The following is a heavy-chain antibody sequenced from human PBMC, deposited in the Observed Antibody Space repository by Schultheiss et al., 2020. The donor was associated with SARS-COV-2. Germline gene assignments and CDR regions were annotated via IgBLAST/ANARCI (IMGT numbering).Heavy chain of an antibody. Sequence: SETLSLTCTVSGGSISSYYWSWIRQHPGKGLEWIGYIYYSGSTYYNPSLKSRVTISVYTSKDQFSLKLSSVSAAETAVYYCARVPCRVPSYYYGMDVWGREATVTISS. CDR3: ARVPCRVPSYYYGMDV. D-gene: IGHD1-1*01. CDR2: IYYSGST. V-gene: IGHV4-59*12. J-gene: IGHJ6*02. CDR1: GGSISSYY.